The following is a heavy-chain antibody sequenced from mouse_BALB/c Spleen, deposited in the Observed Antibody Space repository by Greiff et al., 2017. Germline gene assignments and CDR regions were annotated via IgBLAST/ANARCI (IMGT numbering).Heavy chain of an antibody. D-gene: IGHD2-12*01. Sequence: EVKLQESGPGLVKPSQSLSLTCTVTGYSITSDYAWNWIRQFPGNKLEWMGYISYSGSTSYNPSLKSRISITRDTSKNQFFLQLNSVTTEDTATYYCARKGNSYESAMDYWGQGTSVTVSS. V-gene: IGHV3-2*02. J-gene: IGHJ4*01. CDR2: ISYSGST. CDR3: ARKGNSYESAMDY. CDR1: GYSITSDYA.